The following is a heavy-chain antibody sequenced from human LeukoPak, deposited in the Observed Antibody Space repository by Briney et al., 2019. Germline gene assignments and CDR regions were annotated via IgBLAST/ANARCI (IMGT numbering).Heavy chain of an antibody. Sequence: PGGFLRLSCAASGFTFNNYHMSWVRQAPGKGLEWVSGINWNGGSTGYADSVKGRFTISRDNAKNSLYLQMNSLRAEDTALYYCARDLATVTPESWGQGTLVTVSS. D-gene: IGHD4-17*01. CDR2: INWNGGST. CDR1: GFTFNNYH. J-gene: IGHJ5*02. CDR3: ARDLATVTPES. V-gene: IGHV3-20*04.